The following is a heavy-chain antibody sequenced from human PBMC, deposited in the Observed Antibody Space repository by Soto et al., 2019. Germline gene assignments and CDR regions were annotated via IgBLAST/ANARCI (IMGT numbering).Heavy chain of an antibody. J-gene: IGHJ3*02. V-gene: IGHV3-48*01. CDR2: ISTTSTTI. D-gene: IGHD3-16*01. CDR3: AKFGAFDI. Sequence: GGSLRLSCAASGFTFSDYNMNWVRQAPGKGPEWVSYISTTSTTIYYADSVKGRFTISRDNAKNSLYLQMSSLRVEDTAVYYCAKFGAFDIWGQGTMVTVSS. CDR1: GFTFSDYN.